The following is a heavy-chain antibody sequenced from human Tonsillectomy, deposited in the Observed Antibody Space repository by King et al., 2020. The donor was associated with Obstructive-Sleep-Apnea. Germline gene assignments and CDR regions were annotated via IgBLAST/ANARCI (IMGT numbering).Heavy chain of an antibody. Sequence: VQLVESGAEVKKPGASVKVSCKASGYTFTSYGISWVRQAPGQGLEWMGWISAYNGNTNYAQKLQGRVTMTTDTSTSTAYMELRSLGSDDTAVYYCARFSSGWSVFSGRWFDPWGQGTLVTVSS. D-gene: IGHD6-19*01. J-gene: IGHJ5*02. V-gene: IGHV1-18*04. CDR1: GYTFTSYG. CDR2: ISAYNGNT. CDR3: ARFSSGWSVFSGRWFDP.